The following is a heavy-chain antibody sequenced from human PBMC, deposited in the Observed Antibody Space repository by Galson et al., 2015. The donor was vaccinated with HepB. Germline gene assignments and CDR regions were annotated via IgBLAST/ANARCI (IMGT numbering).Heavy chain of an antibody. Sequence: SLRLSCAASGFTFSSYAKSWVRQAPGKGLEWVSAISGSGGSTYYADSVKGRFTISRDNSKNTLYLQMNSLRAEDTAVYYCAKDLDKTVPFWSGLPWGQGTLVTVSS. CDR1: GFTFSSYA. CDR2: ISGSGGST. D-gene: IGHD3-3*01. V-gene: IGHV3-23*01. CDR3: AKDLDKTVPFWSGLP. J-gene: IGHJ5*02.